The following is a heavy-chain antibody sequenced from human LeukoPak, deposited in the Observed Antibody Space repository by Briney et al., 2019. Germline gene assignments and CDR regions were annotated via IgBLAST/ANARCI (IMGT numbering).Heavy chain of an antibody. J-gene: IGHJ4*02. CDR1: GFTFSSYA. D-gene: IGHD3-10*01. V-gene: IGHV3-23*01. CDR2: ISGSGGST. Sequence: GRSLRLSCAASGFTFSSYAMSWVRQAPGKGLEWVSAISGSGGSTYYADSVKGRFTISRDNSKNTLYLQMNSLRAEDTAVYYCAKDRHGSGRPLDYWGQGTLVTVSS. CDR3: AKDRHGSGRPLDY.